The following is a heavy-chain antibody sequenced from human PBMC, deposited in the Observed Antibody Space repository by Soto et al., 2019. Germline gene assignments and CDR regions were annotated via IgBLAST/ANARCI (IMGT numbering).Heavy chain of an antibody. CDR1: GYTFTSYA. J-gene: IGHJ5*02. D-gene: IGHD6-19*01. CDR2: ISTYNGNT. CDR3: ARVVGGIPVAGSWNWFDP. V-gene: IGHV1-18*04. Sequence: QVQLVQSGTEVKKPGASVKVSCKASGYTFTSYALSWVRHAPGQGLEWMGWISTYNGNTNYAQNLQGRVTMTTDISTNTAYMELRSLRSDDTAVYYCARVVGGIPVAGSWNWFDPWGQGTLVTASS.